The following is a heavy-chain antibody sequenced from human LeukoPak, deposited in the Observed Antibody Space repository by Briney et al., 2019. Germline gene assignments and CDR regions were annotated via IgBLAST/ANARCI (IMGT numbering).Heavy chain of an antibody. Sequence: ASVNVSCKASGYTFTNFYIHWVRQAPGQGLEWMGMINPSGGSTSYAQTFQGRVTTTRDTSTSTVHMELSTLRSEDTALYYCARGYCSSTNCLPGGYWGQGTLVTVSS. V-gene: IGHV1-46*01. CDR3: ARGYCSSTNCLPGGY. D-gene: IGHD2-2*01. J-gene: IGHJ4*02. CDR1: GYTFTNFY. CDR2: INPSGGST.